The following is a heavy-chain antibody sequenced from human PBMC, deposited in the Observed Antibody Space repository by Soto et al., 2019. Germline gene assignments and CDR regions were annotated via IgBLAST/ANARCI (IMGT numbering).Heavy chain of an antibody. D-gene: IGHD3-10*01. CDR3: ARDLPMPRGLFDY. CDR1: GFTFSNFW. CDR2: IKQDGSEK. Sequence: GGSLRLSCAASGFTFSNFWMSWVRQAPGKGLEWVANIKQDGSEKYYVDSVKGRFTISRDNAKNSLFLQMNSLRAEDTAVYYCARDLPMPRGLFDYWGQGTLVTVSS. J-gene: IGHJ4*02. V-gene: IGHV3-7*03.